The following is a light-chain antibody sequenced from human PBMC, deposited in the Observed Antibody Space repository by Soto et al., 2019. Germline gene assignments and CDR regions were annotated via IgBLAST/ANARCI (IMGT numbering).Light chain of an antibody. CDR2: EVT. J-gene: IGLJ3*02. V-gene: IGLV2-23*02. CDR3: CSYVGSSILM. CDR1: SSDVGSYNL. Sequence: SALTQPASVSGSPGQSITISCTGTSSDVGSYNLVSWYQQLPGKAPKLIIYEVTERPSGISDRFSGSKSGNTASLTISGLQGEDEADYYCCSYVGSSILMFGGGTKLTVL.